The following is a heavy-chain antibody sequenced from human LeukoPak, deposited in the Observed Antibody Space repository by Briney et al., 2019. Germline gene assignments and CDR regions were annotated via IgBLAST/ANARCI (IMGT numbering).Heavy chain of an antibody. Sequence: GGSLRLSRAPSGFTFSRYAMHWVRQAPGKGLERVAAISYDGSNKYYADSVKGRFTISRDNSKNTRYLQMNRLRAEDTAVYYCARDAAIITEGYYFDYWGQGTLVTVSS. J-gene: IGHJ4*02. V-gene: IGHV3-30*04. CDR3: ARDAAIITEGYYFDY. CDR2: ISYDGSNK. CDR1: GFTFSRYA. D-gene: IGHD3-10*01.